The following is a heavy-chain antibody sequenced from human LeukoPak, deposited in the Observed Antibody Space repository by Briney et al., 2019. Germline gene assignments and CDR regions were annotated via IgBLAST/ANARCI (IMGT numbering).Heavy chain of an antibody. D-gene: IGHD4-17*01. V-gene: IGHV4-59*08. Sequence: PSETLSLTCTVSGGSISSFYWTWIRQPPGKGLEWIGYIYYSGSTNYNPSLKSRVTISVDTSKNQFSLKLSSVTAADTAVYYCARHGDDYGDYSSDPWGQGTLVTVSS. CDR3: ARHGDDYGDYSSDP. CDR2: IYYSGST. J-gene: IGHJ5*02. CDR1: GGSISSFY.